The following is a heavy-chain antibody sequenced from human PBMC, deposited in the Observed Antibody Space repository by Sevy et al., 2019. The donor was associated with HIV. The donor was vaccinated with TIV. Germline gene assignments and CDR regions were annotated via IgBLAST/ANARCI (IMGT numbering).Heavy chain of an antibody. D-gene: IGHD2-2*01. V-gene: IGHV3-30*18. Sequence: GESLKISCAASGFSFTTYGMHWVRQAPGKGLEWVAVISYDGSKRYYSASVKGRFTISRDNSKNTLYLQMNSLRAEDTAVYYCAKDWALDIVIVPSGMPANWGQGTLVTVSS. CDR2: ISYDGSKR. CDR3: AKDWALDIVIVPSGMPAN. CDR1: GFSFTTYG. J-gene: IGHJ4*02.